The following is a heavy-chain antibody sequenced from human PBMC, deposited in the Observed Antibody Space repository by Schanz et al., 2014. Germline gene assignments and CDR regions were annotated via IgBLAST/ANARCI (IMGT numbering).Heavy chain of an antibody. D-gene: IGHD3-22*01. CDR3: AKGRDSLMTIDAFDM. CDR1: GFTFSSYS. J-gene: IGHJ3*02. CDR2: ISSSSIYT. Sequence: EVQLVESGGGLVQPGGSLRLSCAASGFTFSSYSMNWVRQAPGKGLEWVSYISSSSIYTNYADSVKGRFTISRDNSKNTLYLQMNSLRAEDTAVYYCAKGRDSLMTIDAFDMWGQGTMVTVSS. V-gene: IGHV3-48*01.